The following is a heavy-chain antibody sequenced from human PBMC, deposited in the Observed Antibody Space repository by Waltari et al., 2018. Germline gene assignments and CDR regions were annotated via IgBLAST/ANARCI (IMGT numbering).Heavy chain of an antibody. CDR2: INSDGSGT. D-gene: IGHD3-22*01. J-gene: IGHJ6*03. V-gene: IGHV3-74*01. CDR1: GFTFSRYW. Sequence: EVQLVESGGGLVQPGGSLRLSCAASGFTFSRYWMHWVRQAPGKGLVGVSRINSDGSGTIYADSGKGRFTISRDNAKNTLYLQLNSLRVEDTAVYYCAREPSPDSSGYFYYYMDVWGKGTTVTVSS. CDR3: AREPSPDSSGYFYYYMDV.